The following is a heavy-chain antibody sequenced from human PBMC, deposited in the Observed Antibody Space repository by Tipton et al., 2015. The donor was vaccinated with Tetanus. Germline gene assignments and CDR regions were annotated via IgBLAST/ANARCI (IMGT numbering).Heavy chain of an antibody. CDR2: IHPSGSV. D-gene: IGHD5-24*01. V-gene: IGHV4-39*07. CDR1: GGSVSSGSYY. CDR3: ARGRDQYKSGNY. Sequence: TLSLTCTVSGGSVSSGSYYCTWIRQSPGKGLEWIGEIHPSGSVNYNPSLKSRVTILLDTSENQFSLKLSSVTGADTAVYYCARGRDQYKSGNYWGQGTLVTVSS. J-gene: IGHJ4*02.